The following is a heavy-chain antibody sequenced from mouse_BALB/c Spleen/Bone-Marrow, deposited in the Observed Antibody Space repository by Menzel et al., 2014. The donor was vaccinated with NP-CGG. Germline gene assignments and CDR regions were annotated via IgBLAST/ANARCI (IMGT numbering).Heavy chain of an antibody. CDR1: GYSFTTYW. D-gene: IGHD2-2*01. J-gene: IGHJ3*01. V-gene: IGHV1-61*01. CDR2: IHPSDSET. CDR3: TRGDGYGGFAY. Sequence: VQVVESGAELVRPGASVKLSCKTSGYSFTTYWMNWVKQRPGQGLEWIGMIHPSDSETKLNQKFKDKATLTVDKSSNTAYMQLNSPTSEDSAVYYCTRGDGYGGFAYWGQGTLVTVSA.